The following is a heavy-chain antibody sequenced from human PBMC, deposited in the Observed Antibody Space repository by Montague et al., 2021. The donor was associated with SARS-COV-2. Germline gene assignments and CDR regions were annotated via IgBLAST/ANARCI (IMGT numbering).Heavy chain of an antibody. CDR3: ARQGDIVVVVAATEIHYYYGMDV. Sequence: SETLSLTCTVSGGSISSSSYYWGWIRQPPGKGLEWIGSIYYSGSTYYNPSLKSRVTISVDTSKNQFSLKLSSVTAADTAVYYCARQGDIVVVVAATEIHYYYGMDVWGQGSLVTVSS. D-gene: IGHD2-15*01. CDR2: IYYSGST. V-gene: IGHV4-39*01. CDR1: GGSISSSSYY. J-gene: IGHJ6*02.